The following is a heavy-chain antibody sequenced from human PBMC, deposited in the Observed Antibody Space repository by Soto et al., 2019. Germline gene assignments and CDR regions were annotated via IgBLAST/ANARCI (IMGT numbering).Heavy chain of an antibody. CDR2: IYYSGST. CDR1: GGSISSYY. D-gene: IGHD5-12*01. CDR3: ARRSYYSGYETYDY. J-gene: IGHJ4*02. Sequence: SETLSLTCTVSGGSISSYYWSWIRQPPGKGLEWIGYIYYSGSTNYNPSLKSRVAISVDTSKNQFSLKLSSVTAADTAVYYCARRSYYSGYETYDYWGQGTLVTVSS. V-gene: IGHV4-59*08.